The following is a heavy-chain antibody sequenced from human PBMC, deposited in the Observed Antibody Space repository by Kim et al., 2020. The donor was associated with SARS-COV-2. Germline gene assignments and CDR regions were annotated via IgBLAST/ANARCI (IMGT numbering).Heavy chain of an antibody. CDR1: GGSISSGGYY. V-gene: IGHV4-31*01. CDR2: IYYSGST. D-gene: IGHD6-13*01. J-gene: IGHJ4*02. CDR3: ARGAAGTPFDY. Sequence: SETLSLTCTVSGGSISSGGYYWSWIRQHPGKGLEWIGYIYYSGSTYYNPSLKSQLTISVDTSENQFSLKLSSVTAADTAVYYCARGAAGTPFDYWGQGTLVTVSS.